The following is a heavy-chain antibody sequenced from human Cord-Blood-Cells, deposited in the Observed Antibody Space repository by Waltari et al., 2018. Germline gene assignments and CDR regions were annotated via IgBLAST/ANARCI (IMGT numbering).Heavy chain of an antibody. J-gene: IGHJ4*02. V-gene: IGHV3-49*05. CDR1: GFTFGDYA. CDR2: IKSKAYGGTK. D-gene: IGHD3-16*02. Sequence: EVQLVESGGGLVKPGRSLRLSCTASGFTFGDYAMSWFRQAPGKGRGWVGFIKSKAYGGTKEYAAFVKGRFTISRDDSKSIAYLQMNSLKTEDTAVYYCTRADGMITFGGVIVADYWGQGTLVTVSS. CDR3: TRADGMITFGGVIVADY.